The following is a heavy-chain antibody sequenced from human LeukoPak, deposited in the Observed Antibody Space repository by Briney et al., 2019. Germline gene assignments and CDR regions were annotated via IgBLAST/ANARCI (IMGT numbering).Heavy chain of an antibody. J-gene: IGHJ4*02. CDR3: ARGPEDYYGGNSKGFDY. CDR1: GGSISSGGYS. D-gene: IGHD4-23*01. CDR2: IYHSGST. Sequence: SETLSLTCAVSGGSISSGGYSWSWIRQPPGKGLEWIGYIYHSGSTYYNPSLKSRVTISVDRSKNQFSLKLSSVTAADTAVYYCARGPEDYYGGNSKGFDYWGQRTLVTVSS. V-gene: IGHV4-30-2*01.